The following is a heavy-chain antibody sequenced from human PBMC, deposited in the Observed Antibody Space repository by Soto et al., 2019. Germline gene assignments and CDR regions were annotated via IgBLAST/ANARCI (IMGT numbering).Heavy chain of an antibody. CDR2: INTGNGNT. CDR3: ARNVDYCDP. CDR1: GYTFTRYA. D-gene: IGHD4-17*01. Sequence: QVQLVQSGAEVKKPGASVKVSCKASGYTFTRYAMHWVRQAPGQGLEWMGWINTGNGNTHYSQKFQGRVTFSRDASATTAYMELSSLPSEDTAVYYWARNVDYCDPGGQGTQVTVSS. V-gene: IGHV1-3*04. J-gene: IGHJ5*02.